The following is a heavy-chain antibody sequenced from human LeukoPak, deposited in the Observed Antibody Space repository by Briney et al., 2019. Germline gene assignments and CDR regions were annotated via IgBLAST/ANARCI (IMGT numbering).Heavy chain of an antibody. CDR3: ARGREVAGTVGY. Sequence: GASVKVSCKASGYTFTGYYMHWVRQAPGQGLEWMGWINPNSGGTKYAQKFQGRVTMTRDTSISTAYMELSRLTSDDTAVYYCARGREVAGTVGYWGHGTLVTVSS. D-gene: IGHD6-19*01. J-gene: IGHJ4*01. CDR1: GYTFTGYY. CDR2: INPNSGGT. V-gene: IGHV1-2*02.